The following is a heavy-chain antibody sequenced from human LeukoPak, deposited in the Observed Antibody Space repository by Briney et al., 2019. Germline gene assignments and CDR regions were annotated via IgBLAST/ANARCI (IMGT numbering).Heavy chain of an antibody. J-gene: IGHJ3*02. CDR3: SAKWTYDGFHI. V-gene: IGHV3-74*01. CDR1: GFTFSSYW. Sequence: GGSLRLSCAASGFTFSSYWMHGVRQAPGKGLVWVSRINSDGSTTTYADSMKGRFTISRDNAKNTLYLQMNSLRAVDTCIYYCSAKWTYDGFHIWGQGTMVTVSS. CDR2: INSDGSTT. D-gene: IGHD1-26*01.